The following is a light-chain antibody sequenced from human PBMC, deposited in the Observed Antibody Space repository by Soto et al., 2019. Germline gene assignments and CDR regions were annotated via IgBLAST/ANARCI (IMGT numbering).Light chain of an antibody. CDR2: GAS. CDR3: QQYSNWPHT. CDR1: QSVRSN. J-gene: IGKJ4*01. Sequence: DIVMTQSPDTLSVSPGERATLSCRASQSVRSNLVWYRQKPGQAPRLLMYGASTRATGIPARFSGSGSGTEFTLTISSLQSEDFAVYYCQQYSNWPHTFGGGTKVEIK. V-gene: IGKV3-15*01.